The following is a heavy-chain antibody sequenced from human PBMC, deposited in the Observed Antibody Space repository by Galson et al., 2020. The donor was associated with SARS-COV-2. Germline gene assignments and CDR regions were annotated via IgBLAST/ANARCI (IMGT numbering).Heavy chain of an antibody. CDR2: IYHSGDS. CDR1: GFSITSSSHY. V-gene: IGHV4-39*07. D-gene: IGHD3-3*01. Sequence: SETLSLTCTVSGFSITSSSHYWGWLRQPPGKRLEWIGSIYHSGDSYYNPTLKSRVTISLDATKSQFSLKLTSVTAADTAMYFCSKKIGTYYDFWSGFQGVFDVWGLGAMVTVSS. CDR3: SKKIGTYYDFWSGFQGVFDV. J-gene: IGHJ3*01.